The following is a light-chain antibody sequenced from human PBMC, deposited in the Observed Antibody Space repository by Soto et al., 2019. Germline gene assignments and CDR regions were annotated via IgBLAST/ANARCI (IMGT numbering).Light chain of an antibody. CDR3: QQYYSTWWT. V-gene: IGKV4-1*01. Sequence: DIVMTQSPDSLAVSLGERATINCKSSQSVLYSSNNKNYVAWYQQKPGQPPKLLIYWASTRESGVPDRFSGSGSGTDFPLTISSLQAEDVAVYYCQQYYSTWWTFGQGTKVEIK. CDR2: WAS. J-gene: IGKJ1*01. CDR1: QSVLYSSNNKNY.